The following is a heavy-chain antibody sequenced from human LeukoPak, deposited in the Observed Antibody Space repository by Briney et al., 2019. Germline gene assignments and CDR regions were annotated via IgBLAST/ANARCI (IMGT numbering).Heavy chain of an antibody. D-gene: IGHD5-24*01. V-gene: IGHV5-51*01. CDR2: IYPGDSDT. CDR1: GSSFTSYW. CDR3: ARDGSRDGYNHLDY. Sequence: GEPLKISCKGSGSSFTSYWIGWVRQMPGKGLEWRGIIYPGDSDTRYSPSFQGQVTISADKSISTAYLQWSSLKASDTAMYYCARDGSRDGYNHLDYWGQGTLVTVSS. J-gene: IGHJ4*02.